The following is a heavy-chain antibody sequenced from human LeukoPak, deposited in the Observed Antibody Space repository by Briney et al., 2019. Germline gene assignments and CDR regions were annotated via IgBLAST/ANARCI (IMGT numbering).Heavy chain of an antibody. V-gene: IGHV3-23*01. CDR1: GFTFSTYA. CDR2: ITGSGNST. D-gene: IGHD2-2*02. CDR3: AKERYCSTTSCYTGDY. J-gene: IGHJ4*02. Sequence: GGSLRLSCEASGFTFSTYAMSWVRQAPGKGLDWVSAITGSGNSTYYADSVKGRFTISRDNSKNTLYLQMNSLRAEDTAVYYCAKERYCSTTSCYTGDYWGQGTLDTVSS.